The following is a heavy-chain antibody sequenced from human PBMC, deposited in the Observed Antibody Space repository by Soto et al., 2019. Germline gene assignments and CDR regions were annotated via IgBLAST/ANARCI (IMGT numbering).Heavy chain of an antibody. V-gene: IGHV3-15*01. Sequence: EVQLVESGGVLVKPGGSLRLSCAASGFTFNKAWMTWVRQAPGKGLEWVGRIKSQTDGGTTDYTAPVKGRFTISRDDSKNTLYLQMNSLKTEDTAVYYCATRPPPYCDYALDFWGQGTLVTVSS. D-gene: IGHD4-17*01. J-gene: IGHJ4*02. CDR2: IKSQTDGGTT. CDR3: ATRPPPYCDYALDF. CDR1: GFTFNKAW.